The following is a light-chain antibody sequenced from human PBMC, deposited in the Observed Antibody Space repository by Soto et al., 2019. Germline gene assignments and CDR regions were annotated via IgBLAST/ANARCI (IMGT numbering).Light chain of an antibody. V-gene: IGKV1-5*03. CDR1: QSISSW. Sequence: DIQMTQSPSTLSASVGDRVTITCRASQSISSWLAWYQQKPGKAPKLLIYKASSLESGVPSRFGGSGSGTEFIITSSSLQPDDFATYYCQQYNSYSTFGQGTKVEIK. CDR3: QQYNSYST. J-gene: IGKJ1*01. CDR2: KAS.